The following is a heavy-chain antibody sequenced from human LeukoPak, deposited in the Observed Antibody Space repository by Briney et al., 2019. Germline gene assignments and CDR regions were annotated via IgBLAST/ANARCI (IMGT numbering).Heavy chain of an antibody. CDR1: GFTFSSYA. D-gene: IGHD2-21*01. J-gene: IGHJ4*02. CDR2: ISGSGGST. CDR3: AQDRAWGAYAY. Sequence: GGSLRLSCAASGFTFSSYAMSWVRQAPGKGLEWVSAISGSGGSTYYADSVKGRFTISRDNSKNTLYLQMNSLRAEDTAIYHCAQDRAWGAYAYWGQGALVTVSS. V-gene: IGHV3-23*01.